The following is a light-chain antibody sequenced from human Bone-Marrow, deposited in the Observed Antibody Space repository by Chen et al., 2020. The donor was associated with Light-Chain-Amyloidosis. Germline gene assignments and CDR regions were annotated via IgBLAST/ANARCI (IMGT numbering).Light chain of an antibody. V-gene: IGLV2-14*03. Sequence: QSALPQPASVSRSPRQSTTISCTGTSSDVGGYNYVSWYQQHPGKAPKLIIDDVTYRPSGVSKRFSGSKSGNTASLNISGLQAEEEADYYGSSFTRNNALVFGVGTKLTVL. CDR3: SSFTRNNALV. J-gene: IGLJ2*01. CDR1: SSDVGGYNY. CDR2: DVT.